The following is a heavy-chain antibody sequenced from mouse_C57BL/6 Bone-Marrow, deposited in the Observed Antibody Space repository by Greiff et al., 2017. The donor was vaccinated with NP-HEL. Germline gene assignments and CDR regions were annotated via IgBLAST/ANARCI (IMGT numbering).Heavy chain of an antibody. D-gene: IGHD2-4*01. Sequence: VQLQQSGPELVKPGASVKISCKASGYAFSSSWMNWVKQRPGKGLEWIGRSYPGDGDTNYNGKFKGKATLTADKSSSTAYMQLSSLTSEDSAVYFCARGDDYEEWFAYWGQGTLVTVSA. CDR2: SYPGDGDT. CDR3: ARGDDYEEWFAY. J-gene: IGHJ3*01. CDR1: GYAFSSSW. V-gene: IGHV1-82*01.